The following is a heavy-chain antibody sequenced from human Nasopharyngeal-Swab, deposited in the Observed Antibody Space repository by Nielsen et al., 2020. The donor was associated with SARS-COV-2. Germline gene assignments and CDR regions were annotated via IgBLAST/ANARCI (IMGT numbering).Heavy chain of an antibody. CDR1: GFTFSSYA. J-gene: IGHJ4*02. D-gene: IGHD3-10*01. CDR3: AGSLLWFGESPGY. Sequence: GESLKISCAASGFTFSSYAMSWVRQAPGKGLEWVSAISGSGGSTYYADSVKGRFTISRDNSKNTLYLQMNSLRAEDTAVYYCAGSLLWFGESPGYWGQGTLVTVSS. V-gene: IGHV3-23*01. CDR2: ISGSGGST.